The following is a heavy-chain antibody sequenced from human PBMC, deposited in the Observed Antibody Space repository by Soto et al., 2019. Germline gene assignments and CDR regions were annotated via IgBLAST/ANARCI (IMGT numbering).Heavy chain of an antibody. CDR2: IYYSGST. D-gene: IGHD3-10*01. J-gene: IGHJ5*02. CDR3: ARDSMVRGAQNWFDP. CDR1: GGSISSGGYY. Sequence: SETLSLTCTVSGGSISSGGYYWSWIRQHPGKGLEWIGYIYYSGSTYYNPSLKSRVTISVDTSKNQFSLKLSSVTAADTAVYYCARDSMVRGAQNWFDPWGQGTLVTVSS. V-gene: IGHV4-31*03.